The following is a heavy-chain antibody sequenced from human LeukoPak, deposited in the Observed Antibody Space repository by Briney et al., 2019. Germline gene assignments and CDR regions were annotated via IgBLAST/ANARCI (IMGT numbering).Heavy chain of an antibody. CDR3: ARSNRVYSSSWFGVVYYYMDV. CDR2: IYYSGST. Sequence: PSETLSLTCTVSGGSISSSSYYWGWIRQPPGKGLEWIGSIYYSGSTYYNPSLKSRVTISVGTSKNQFSLKLSSVTAADTAVYYCARSNRVYSSSWFGVVYYYMDVWGKGTTVTVSS. V-gene: IGHV4-39*01. D-gene: IGHD6-13*01. J-gene: IGHJ6*03. CDR1: GGSISSSSYY.